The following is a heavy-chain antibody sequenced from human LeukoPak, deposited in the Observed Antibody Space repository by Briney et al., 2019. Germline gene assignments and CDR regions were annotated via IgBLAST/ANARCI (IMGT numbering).Heavy chain of an antibody. CDR1: GGTFSSYA. V-gene: IGHV1-69*13. CDR3: VSGPYYYDSSGYPFDY. J-gene: IGHJ4*02. CDR2: IIPIFGTA. Sequence: SVKVSCTASGGTFSSYAISWVRQAPGQGLEWMGGIIPIFGTANYAQKFQGRVTITADESTSTAYMELSSLRSEDTAVYYCVSGPYYYDSSGYPFDYWGQGTLVTVSP. D-gene: IGHD3-22*01.